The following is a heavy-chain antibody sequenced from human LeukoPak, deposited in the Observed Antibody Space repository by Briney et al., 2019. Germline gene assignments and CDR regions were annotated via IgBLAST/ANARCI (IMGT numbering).Heavy chain of an antibody. CDR3: AKDKQEGRYYYGSGSYYKS. J-gene: IGHJ4*02. Sequence: GGSLRLSCAASGFTFSSYAMSWVRQAPGKGLEWVSAISGSGGSTYYADSVKGRFTISRDNSKNTLYLQMNSLRAEDTAVYYCAKDKQEGRYYYGSGSYYKSWGQGTLVTVSS. CDR2: ISGSGGST. D-gene: IGHD3-10*01. V-gene: IGHV3-23*01. CDR1: GFTFSSYA.